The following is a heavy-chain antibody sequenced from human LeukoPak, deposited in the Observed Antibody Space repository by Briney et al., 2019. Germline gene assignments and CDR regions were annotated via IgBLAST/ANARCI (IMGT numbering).Heavy chain of an antibody. D-gene: IGHD6-13*01. CDR2: IYYSGST. CDR1: GGSISSSSYY. Sequence: SETLSLTCTVSGGSISSSSYYWGWTRQPPGKGLEWIGSIYYSGSTYYNPSLKSRVTISVDTSKNQFSLKLSSVTAADTAVYYCARHQLSRGYSSSWYRDNWFDPWGQGTLVTVSS. J-gene: IGHJ5*02. CDR3: ARHQLSRGYSSSWYRDNWFDP. V-gene: IGHV4-39*01.